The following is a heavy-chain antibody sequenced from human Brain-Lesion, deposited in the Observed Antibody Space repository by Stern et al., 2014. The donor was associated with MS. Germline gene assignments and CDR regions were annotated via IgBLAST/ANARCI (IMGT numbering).Heavy chain of an antibody. CDR2: INGDGSRT. CDR3: ARAHVDTWDWFDP. CDR1: GFTFSTYW. V-gene: IGHV3-74*02. J-gene: IGHJ5*02. Sequence: EVQLVESGGDLVQPGGSLRLSCTASGFTFSTYWMHWVRQAPGKGLVWVSRINGDGSRTSYADSVKGRFTISRDNAKNTLYVQMNSLRVEDTAVYYCARAHVDTWDWFDPWCQGTLVTVSS. D-gene: IGHD5-18*01.